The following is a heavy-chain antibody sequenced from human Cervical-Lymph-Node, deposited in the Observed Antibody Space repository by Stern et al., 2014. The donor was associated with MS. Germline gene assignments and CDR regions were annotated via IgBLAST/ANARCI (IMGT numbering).Heavy chain of an antibody. Sequence: VQLLESGPGLVKPSETLSLTCTVSGYSISGTGYFWAWIRQSPGKGLDWIGTFSDSGTTDYNPSLKSRVTISVDTSKDQLSLTLDSVTAADTAVYYCARVTYYDVSNTYSLNYRWFDPWGQGTLVTVSS. V-gene: IGHV4-39*01. D-gene: IGHD3-3*01. CDR3: ARVTYYDVSNTYSLNYRWFDP. J-gene: IGHJ5*02. CDR2: FSDSGTT. CDR1: GYSISGTGYF.